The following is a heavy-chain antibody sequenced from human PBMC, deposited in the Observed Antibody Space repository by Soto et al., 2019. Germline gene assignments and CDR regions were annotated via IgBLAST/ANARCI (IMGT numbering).Heavy chain of an antibody. J-gene: IGHJ4*02. D-gene: IGHD6-19*01. Sequence: QVQLVQSGAEVKKPGASVKVSCKASGYTLTGYYMHWVRQAPGQGLEWMGWINPHSGGTNYAQKFKVRVTMTRDTSISTAYMELTRLRSDDTAVYYCATSGISYSGWDYWGQGTLVTVSS. V-gene: IGHV1-2*02. CDR1: GYTLTGYY. CDR3: ATSGISYSGWDY. CDR2: INPHSGGT.